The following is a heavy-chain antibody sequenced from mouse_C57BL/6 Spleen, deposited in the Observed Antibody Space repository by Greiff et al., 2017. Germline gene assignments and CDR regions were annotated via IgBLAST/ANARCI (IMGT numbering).Heavy chain of an antibody. D-gene: IGHD4-1*01. Sequence: VKLMESGAELARPGASVKLSCKASGYTFTSYGISWVKQRTGQGLEWIGELYPRSGNTYYNEKFKGKATLTADKSSSTAYMELRSLTSEDSAVYFCAKTAGGGGGYYFGYWGQGTTLTVSS. J-gene: IGHJ2*01. CDR1: GYTFTSYG. V-gene: IGHV1-81*01. CDR3: AKTAGGGGGYYFGY. CDR2: LYPRSGNT.